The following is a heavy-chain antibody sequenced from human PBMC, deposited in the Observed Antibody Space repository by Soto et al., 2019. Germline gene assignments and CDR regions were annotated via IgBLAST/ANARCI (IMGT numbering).Heavy chain of an antibody. CDR1: GYTFTRYT. D-gene: IGHD2-15*01. J-gene: IGHJ5*02. CDR3: ARGIATGQLDP. CDR2: INPDNGNT. V-gene: IGHV1-3*01. Sequence: ASVKVSCKASGYTFTRYTMNWVRQAPGQRLEWMGWINPDNGNTKSSQKFQDRVIITTDTSASTAYMDLSSLRSEDTAVYYCARGIATGQLDPWGQGTLVTVSS.